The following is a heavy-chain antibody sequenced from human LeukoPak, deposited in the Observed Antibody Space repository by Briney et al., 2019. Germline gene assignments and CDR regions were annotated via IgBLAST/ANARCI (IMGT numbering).Heavy chain of an antibody. D-gene: IGHD3-9*01. CDR2: INHSGST. V-gene: IGHV4-34*01. CDR3: ARESPAYYDILTGYYNGYFDY. CDR1: GGSFGSYY. J-gene: IGHJ4*02. Sequence: SETLSLTCAVYGGSFGSYYWTWIRQPPGKGLEWIGEINHSGSTYYNPSLKSRVTISVDRSKNQFSLKLSSVTAADTAVYYCARESPAYYDILTGYYNGYFDYWGQGTLVTVSS.